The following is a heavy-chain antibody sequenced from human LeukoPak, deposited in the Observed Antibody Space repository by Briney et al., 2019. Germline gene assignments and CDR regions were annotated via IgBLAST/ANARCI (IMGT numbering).Heavy chain of an antibody. CDR2: INHSGST. CDR3: ARRFYDSSGYPIDFDI. D-gene: IGHD3-22*01. V-gene: IGHV4-34*01. J-gene: IGHJ3*02. Sequence: SETLSLTCAVYGGSFSGYYWSWIRQPPGKGLEWIGEINHSGSTNYNPPLKSRVTISVDTSKNQFSLRLSSVTAADTAVYYCARRFYDSSGYPIDFDIWGQRTMVTVSS. CDR1: GGSFSGYY.